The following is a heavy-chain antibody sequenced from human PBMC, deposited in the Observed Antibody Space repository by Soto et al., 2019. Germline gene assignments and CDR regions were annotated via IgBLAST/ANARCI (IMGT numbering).Heavy chain of an antibody. CDR3: ASDNSKTDGPTAASSYFHP. Sequence: ASVKVSCKASGFSFSDYFMHWVRQAPGQGLEWMGIINLSGDSRNYAQKFQGRGTITRDTATTTLNLHMSSLSYEDTAVSYSASDNSKTDGPTAASSYFHPWGQGTPVTVSS. D-gene: IGHD2-15*01. CDR2: INLSGDSR. V-gene: IGHV1-46*01. CDR1: GFSFSDYF. J-gene: IGHJ5*02.